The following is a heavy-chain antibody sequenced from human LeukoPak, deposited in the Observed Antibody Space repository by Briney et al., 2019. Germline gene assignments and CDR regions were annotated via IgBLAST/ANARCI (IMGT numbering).Heavy chain of an antibody. V-gene: IGHV3-74*01. CDR2: INSDGSST. D-gene: IGHD3-9*01. J-gene: IGHJ6*02. Sequence: GGSLRLSCAASGFTFSSYWMHWVRQAPGKGLVWVSRINSDGSSTSYADSVKGRFTISRDNSKNTLYLQMNSLRAEDTAVYYCARASEDYAVLRYFDWAVAGGMDVWGQGTTVTVSS. CDR3: ARASEDYAVLRYFDWAVAGGMDV. CDR1: GFTFSSYW.